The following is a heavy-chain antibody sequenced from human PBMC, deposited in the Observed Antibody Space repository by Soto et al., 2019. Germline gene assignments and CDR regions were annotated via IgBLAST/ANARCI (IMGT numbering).Heavy chain of an antibody. D-gene: IGHD3-16*01. CDR3: ERVASYYASSIPVGSFDY. CDR2: ISPYNGNT. CDR1: GGTFSSYA. J-gene: IGHJ4*02. Sequence: ASVKVSCKASGGTFSSYAISWVRQAPGHGLEWMGWISPYNGNTNYAQKLQGRVTLTTDTSTNTAYMELRSLRSDDTAMYYCERVASYYASSIPVGSFDYWAQGTLATVSS. V-gene: IGHV1-18*01.